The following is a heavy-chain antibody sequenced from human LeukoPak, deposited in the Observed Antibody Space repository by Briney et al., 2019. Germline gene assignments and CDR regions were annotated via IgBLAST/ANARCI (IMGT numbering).Heavy chain of an antibody. CDR3: ARGPPLVVVPAAMRESDY. V-gene: IGHV4-34*01. J-gene: IGHJ4*02. Sequence: PSETLSLTCAVYGGSFSGYYWSWIRQPPGKGLEWMGEINHSGSTNYNPPLKSRVTISVDTSKNQFSLNLSSVTAADTAVYYCARGPPLVVVPAAMRESDYWGQGTLVTVSS. D-gene: IGHD2-2*01. CDR1: GGSFSGYY. CDR2: INHSGST.